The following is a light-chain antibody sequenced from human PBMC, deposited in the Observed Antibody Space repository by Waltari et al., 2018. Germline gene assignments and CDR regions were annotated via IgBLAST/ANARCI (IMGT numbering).Light chain of an antibody. J-gene: IGLJ1*01. CDR2: DVN. CDR3: SSYVSSN. V-gene: IGLV2-14*03. Sequence: HSALTQPASVSGSPGQSITISCPGISSDIDHSKSVSWYQQHPGKAPKLIIYDVNVRPSRVSNRFSGSKSGNTASLTISGLQADDEADYYCSSYVSSNFGSGTKVTVL. CDR1: SSDIDHSKS.